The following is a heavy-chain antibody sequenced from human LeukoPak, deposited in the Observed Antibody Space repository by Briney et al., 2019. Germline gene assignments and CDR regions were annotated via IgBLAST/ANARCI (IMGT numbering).Heavy chain of an antibody. V-gene: IGHV4-4*07. Sequence: SETLSLTCTVSGGSISSYYWSWIRQPAGKGLEWIGRIYTSGSTNYNPSLKSRVTMSVDTSKNQFSLKLSSVTAADTAMYYCARDYSSSWYWGSAFDIWGQGTMVTVSS. CDR1: GGSISSYY. D-gene: IGHD6-13*01. J-gene: IGHJ3*02. CDR3: ARDYSSSWYWGSAFDI. CDR2: IYTSGST.